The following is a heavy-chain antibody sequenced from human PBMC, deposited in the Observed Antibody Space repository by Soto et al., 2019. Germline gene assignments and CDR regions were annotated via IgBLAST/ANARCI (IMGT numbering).Heavy chain of an antibody. CDR3: AKDPPPPGVPTIAHYYYYGMDV. J-gene: IGHJ6*02. CDR1: GFTFSSYA. V-gene: IGHV3-30*18. Sequence: QVQLVESGGGVVQPGRSLRLSCAASGFTFSSYAMHWVRQAPGMGLEWAAVISFNGSNTYYADSVKGRFTISRDNSKNTLYLQMNSLRPEDTAVYYCAKDPPPPGVPTIAHYYYYGMDVWGQGTTVTVSS. D-gene: IGHD3-3*01. CDR2: ISFNGSNT.